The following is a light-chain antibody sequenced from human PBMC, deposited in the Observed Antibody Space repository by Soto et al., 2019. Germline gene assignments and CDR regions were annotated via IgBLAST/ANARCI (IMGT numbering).Light chain of an antibody. CDR1: SSNIGSNT. CDR2: SND. V-gene: IGLV1-44*01. J-gene: IGLJ3*02. CDR3: AKLDDSLNVV. Sequence: QLVLTQSPSASGTPGQRVSISCSGSSSNIGSNTVSWYQHVPGTAPKLLIYSNDQRPSAVPGRFSGSKSGSSASLAISGLQSEDEADYYCAKLDDSLNVVFCGGTKLTVL.